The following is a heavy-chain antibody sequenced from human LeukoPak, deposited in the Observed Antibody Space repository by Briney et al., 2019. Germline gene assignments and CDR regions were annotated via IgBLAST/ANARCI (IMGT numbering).Heavy chain of an antibody. D-gene: IGHD1-14*01. CDR1: GFTPNRYW. V-gene: IGHV3-7*01. CDR3: ARGGNLEN. J-gene: IGHJ4*02. CDR2: INEDGGER. Sequence: GGSLRLSCAASGFTPNRYWMSWVRQAPGEGLEWVANINEDGGERHYVDSVKGRFTISRDNAKNSLYLQMNSLRAEDTAVYYCARGGNLENWGGGTLVTVSS.